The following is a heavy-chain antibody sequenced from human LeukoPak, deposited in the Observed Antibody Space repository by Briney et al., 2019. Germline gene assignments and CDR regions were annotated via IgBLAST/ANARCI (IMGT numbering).Heavy chain of an antibody. D-gene: IGHD3-16*01. V-gene: IGHV3-69-1*01. CDR2: IGGDGIA. Sequence: PGESLTLSCVASGFTFTDHPMNWVRQAQGPGPEWISYIGGDGIAFYADSVRGRFTASKDDARKSMYLQMNSLRVEDTAVYYCAKVGVDWAIDEWGQGTQVTV. CDR3: AKVGVDWAIDE. CDR1: GFTFTDHP. J-gene: IGHJ4*02.